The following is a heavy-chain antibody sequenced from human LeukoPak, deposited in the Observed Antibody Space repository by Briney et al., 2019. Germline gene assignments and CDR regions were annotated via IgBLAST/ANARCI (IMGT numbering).Heavy chain of an antibody. CDR2: IYYSGYT. D-gene: IGHD3-16*01. CDR3: ARETSQKGAHYMDV. CDR1: GGTISSYY. J-gene: IGHJ6*03. V-gene: IGHV4-59*01. Sequence: SETLSLTCTVPGGTISSYYWSWIRQPPGKGLKWIGSIYYSGYTTYSPSLRSRVTISVDTSKNQFSLKLSSVTAADTAVYYCARETSQKGAHYMDVWGKGTTITISS.